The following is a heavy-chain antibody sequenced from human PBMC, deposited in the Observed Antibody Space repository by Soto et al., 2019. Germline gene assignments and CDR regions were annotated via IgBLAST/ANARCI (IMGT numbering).Heavy chain of an antibody. CDR2: ISYDGSNK. CDR3: ARGGGSRKYFDY. CDR1: GFTFSSYA. J-gene: IGHJ4*02. V-gene: IGHV3-30-3*01. D-gene: IGHD1-26*01. Sequence: GGSLRLSCAASGFTFSSYAMHWVRQAPGKGLEWVAVISYDGSNKYYADSVKGRFTISRVNSKNTLYLQMNSLRAEDTAVYYCARGGGSRKYFDYWGQGTLVTVSS.